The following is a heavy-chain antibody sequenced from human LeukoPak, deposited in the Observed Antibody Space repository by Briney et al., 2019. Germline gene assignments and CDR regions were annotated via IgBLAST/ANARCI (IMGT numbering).Heavy chain of an antibody. CDR3: ARDVSTRGYGDYGYYYYGMDV. CDR1: GGSISSSNW. Sequence: SGTLSLTCAVSGGSISSSNWWSWVRQPPGKGLEWIGEIYHSGSTNYNPSLKSRVTISVDKSKNQFSLKLSSVTAADTAVYYCARDVSTRGYGDYGYYYYGMDVWGQGTTVTVSS. J-gene: IGHJ6*02. V-gene: IGHV4-4*02. CDR2: IYHSGST. D-gene: IGHD4-17*01.